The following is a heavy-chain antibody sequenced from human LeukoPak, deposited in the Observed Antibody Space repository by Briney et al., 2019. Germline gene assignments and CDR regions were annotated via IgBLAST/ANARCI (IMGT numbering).Heavy chain of an antibody. Sequence: GASVKVSCKASGYTFTSYYMHWVRQAPGQGLEWMGIINPSGGSTSYAQKFQGRVTMTRDTSASTVYMELSSLRAEDTAVYYCAKDFPGIAGNFDYWGQGTLVTVSS. CDR2: INPSGGST. D-gene: IGHD6-13*01. CDR3: AKDFPGIAGNFDY. V-gene: IGHV1-46*01. CDR1: GYTFTSYY. J-gene: IGHJ4*02.